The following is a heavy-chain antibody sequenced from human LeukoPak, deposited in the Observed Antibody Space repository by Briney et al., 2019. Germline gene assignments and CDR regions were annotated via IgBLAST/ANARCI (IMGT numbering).Heavy chain of an antibody. CDR3: ASDIVVVPAAMGSYYYYGMDV. V-gene: IGHV4-34*01. CDR1: GGSFSGYY. D-gene: IGHD2-2*01. Sequence: PSETLSLTCAVHGGSFSGYYWSWIRQPPGKGLEWIGEINHSGSTNYNPSLKSRVTISVDTSKNQFSLKLSSVTAADTAVYYCASDIVVVPAAMGSYYYYGMDVWGQGTTVTVSS. CDR2: INHSGST. J-gene: IGHJ6*02.